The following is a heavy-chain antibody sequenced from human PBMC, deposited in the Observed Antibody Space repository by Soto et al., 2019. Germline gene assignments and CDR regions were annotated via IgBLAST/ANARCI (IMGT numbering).Heavy chain of an antibody. V-gene: IGHV1-3*01. CDR1: GYTFTTYA. D-gene: IGHD3-10*01. CDR3: ARVGSYFYGMDV. Sequence: QVKLVQSGPEVKKPGASVKVSGKASGYTFTTYAIHWVRQAPGQSLEWIGWINAGNGNTKYLQKFQGRLTITRDTSASTAYMELSSLRSEDTAEYYCARVGSYFYGMDVWGQGTTVTVSS. CDR2: INAGNGNT. J-gene: IGHJ6*02.